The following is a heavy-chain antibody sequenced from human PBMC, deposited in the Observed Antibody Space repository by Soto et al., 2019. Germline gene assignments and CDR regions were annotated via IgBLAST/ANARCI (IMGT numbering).Heavy chain of an antibody. D-gene: IGHD2-8*02. V-gene: IGHV4-4*07. CDR1: GASITGSFF. CDR2: FSLSGTT. Sequence: SETLSLTCTVSGASITGSFFWSWIRQPAGKGLEWIGRFSLSGTTNYNPSLRSRVTMSADVSKNQFSLRLTSVTAADTALYYCARGMTPPGAPAWYYFDSWGQGTLVTV. CDR3: ARGMTPPGAPAWYYFDS. J-gene: IGHJ4*02.